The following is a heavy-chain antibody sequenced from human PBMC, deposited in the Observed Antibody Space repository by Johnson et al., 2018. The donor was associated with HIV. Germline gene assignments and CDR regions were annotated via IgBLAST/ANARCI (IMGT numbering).Heavy chain of an antibody. D-gene: IGHD4-23*01. V-gene: IGHV3-30*02. CDR1: GFTFSSYA. J-gene: IGHJ3*02. CDR3: ASGEDYGGNYGAFDI. Sequence: QMQLVESGGGVVQPGRSLRLSCAASGFTFSSYAMHWVRQAPGKGLEWVAFIRYDGSNKYYADSVKGRFTIFRDNSKNTLYMQMNSLRAEDTAVYYCASGEDYGGNYGAFDIWGQGTVVTVSS. CDR2: IRYDGSNK.